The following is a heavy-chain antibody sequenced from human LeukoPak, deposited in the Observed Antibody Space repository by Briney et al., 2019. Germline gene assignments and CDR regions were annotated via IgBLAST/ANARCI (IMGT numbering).Heavy chain of an antibody. V-gene: IGHV1-2*06. CDR2: ITPNNGGT. CDR3: AREIGGATSFDY. J-gene: IGHJ4*02. Sequence: ASVKVSCKASGNTFTAYYMHWVRQAPGQGLEWMGRITPNNGGTNYAQKFQGRVTMTRDTSISTAYMELSRLRSDDTAVYYCAREIGGATSFDYWGQGALVTVSS. CDR1: GNTFTAYY. D-gene: IGHD1-26*01.